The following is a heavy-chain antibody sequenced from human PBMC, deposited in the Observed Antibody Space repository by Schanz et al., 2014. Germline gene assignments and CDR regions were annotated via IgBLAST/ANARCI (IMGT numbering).Heavy chain of an antibody. V-gene: IGHV3-23*01. D-gene: IGHD6-13*01. CDR1: GFTFSTYA. CDR3: AKSQGSSFDS. Sequence: EVKLLESGGTLVRPGGSLRLSCAASGFTFSTYAMAWVRQAPGKGLEWVSSINTGGDSTYYADSVKGRFTISRDNSKSTLYLQMSSLRAEDTAVYYCAKSQGSSFDSWGQGTLVTVSS. CDR2: INTGGDST. J-gene: IGHJ4*02.